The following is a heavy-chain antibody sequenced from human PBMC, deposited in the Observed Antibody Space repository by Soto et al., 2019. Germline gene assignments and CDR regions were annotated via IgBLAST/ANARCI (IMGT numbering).Heavy chain of an antibody. Sequence: PGGSLRLSCAASGFTVSSNYMSWVRQAPGKGLEWVSVIYSGGSTYYADSVKGRFIISRDNSKNTLYLQMNSLRAEDTAVYYCARDETLYSGYSYWGQGTLVTVSS. D-gene: IGHD5-12*01. CDR1: GFTVSSNY. CDR3: ARDETLYSGYSY. CDR2: IYSGGST. J-gene: IGHJ4*02. V-gene: IGHV3-66*01.